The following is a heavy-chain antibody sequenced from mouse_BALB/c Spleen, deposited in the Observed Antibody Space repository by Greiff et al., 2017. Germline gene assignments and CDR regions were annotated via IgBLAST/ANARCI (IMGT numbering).Heavy chain of an antibody. V-gene: IGHV5-6-3*01. J-gene: IGHJ2*01. CDR3: AREGVIDY. CDR2: INSNGGST. CDR1: GFTFSSYG. Sequence: EVKLMESGGGLVQPGGSLKLSCAASGFTFSSYGMSWVRQTPDKRLELVATINSNGGSTYYPDSVKGRFTISRDNAKNTLYLQMSSLKSEDTAMYYCAREGVIDYWGQGTTLTVSS.